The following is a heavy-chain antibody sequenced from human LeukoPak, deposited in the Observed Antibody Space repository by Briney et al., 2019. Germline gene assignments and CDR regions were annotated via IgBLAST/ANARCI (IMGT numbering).Heavy chain of an antibody. CDR3: ARDTITMVRGVIITVFDY. V-gene: IGHV1-8*01. J-gene: IGHJ4*02. CDR1: GYTFTSYD. D-gene: IGHD3-10*01. CDR2: MNPNSGNT. Sequence: ASVKVSCKASGYTFTSYDINWVRQATGQGLEWMGWMNPNSGNTGYAQKFQGRVTMTRNTSISTAYMELSSLRSEDTAVYYCARDTITMVRGVIITVFDYWGQGTLVTVSS.